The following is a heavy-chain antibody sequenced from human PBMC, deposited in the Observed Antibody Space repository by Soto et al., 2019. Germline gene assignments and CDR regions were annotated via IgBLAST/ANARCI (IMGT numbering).Heavy chain of an antibody. V-gene: IGHV1-2*02. CDR2: INPNSGGT. J-gene: IGHJ5*02. Sequence: GASVRVSCKASGYTFTGDYVHWVRQAPGQGLEWMGWINPNSGGTNYAQKFQGRVTMTRDTSISTAYMELSRLRSDDTAVYYCARGPGYGEDPPDGPWGQGTLVTVSS. CDR3: ARGPGYGEDPPDGP. D-gene: IGHD4-17*01. CDR1: GYTFTGDY.